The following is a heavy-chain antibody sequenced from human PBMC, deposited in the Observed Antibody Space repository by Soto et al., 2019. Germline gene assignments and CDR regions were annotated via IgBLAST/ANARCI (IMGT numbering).Heavy chain of an antibody. Sequence: GESLKISCKRSGYSFTSYWICWVRQMPGKGLEWMGIIYPGDSDTRYSPSFQGQVTISADKSISTAYLQWSSLKASDTAMYYCARHRKWGIAAGLWYGMDVWGHGTTVTVSS. CDR1: GYSFTSYW. CDR3: ARHRKWGIAAGLWYGMDV. J-gene: IGHJ6*02. V-gene: IGHV5-51*01. CDR2: IYPGDSDT. D-gene: IGHD6-13*01.